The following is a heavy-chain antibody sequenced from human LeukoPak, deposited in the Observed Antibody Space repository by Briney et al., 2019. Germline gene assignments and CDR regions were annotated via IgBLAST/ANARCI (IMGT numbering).Heavy chain of an antibody. J-gene: IGHJ4*02. V-gene: IGHV3-53*01. CDR3: APSAFDY. Sequence: PGGSLRLSCAVSGFTVSSYYMNWVRQAPGKGLEWVSVIYSGGSTYYADSVKGRFTISRDNSKNTLYLQMNSLRVEDTAVYYCAPSAFDYWGQGTLVTVSS. CDR1: GFTVSSYY. CDR2: IYSGGST.